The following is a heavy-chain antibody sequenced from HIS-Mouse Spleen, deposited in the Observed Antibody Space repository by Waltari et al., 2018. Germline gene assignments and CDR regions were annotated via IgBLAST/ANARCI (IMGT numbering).Heavy chain of an antibody. D-gene: IGHD1-26*01. CDR3: AKDRGSQFDY. V-gene: IGHV3-30*18. CDR1: GFSFSRYG. J-gene: IGHJ4*02. CDR2: ISYDGSNK. Sequence: QVQLVESGGGVVQPGRSLRLSCASLGFSFSRYGLHWVRQAPGKGLEWVAVISYDGSNKYYADSVKGRFTISRDNSKNTLYLQMNSLRAEDTAVYYCAKDRGSQFDYWGQGTLVTVSS.